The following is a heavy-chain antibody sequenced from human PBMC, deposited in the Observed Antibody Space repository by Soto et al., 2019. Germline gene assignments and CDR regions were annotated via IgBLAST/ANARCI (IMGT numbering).Heavy chain of an antibody. CDR3: ARDKSTGLFDY. CDR1: GGSFSAYY. CDR2: INHSGST. D-gene: IGHD2-8*02. V-gene: IGHV4-34*01. J-gene: IGHJ4*02. Sequence: QVQLQQWGVGLLKPSETLSLTCAVYGGSFSAYYWTWIRQPPGTGLEWIGEINHSGSTNYNPSLKRRVTISVDTSKNQFSLKLTSVTAADTAVYYCARDKSTGLFDYWGQGSLVTVSS.